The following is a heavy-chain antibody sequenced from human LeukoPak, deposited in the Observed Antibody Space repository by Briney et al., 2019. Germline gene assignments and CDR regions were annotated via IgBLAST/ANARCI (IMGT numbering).Heavy chain of an antibody. V-gene: IGHV4-61*02. CDR3: ASTPHEPQRKIQLWTHWYFDL. CDR2: IYHSGST. D-gene: IGHD5-18*01. J-gene: IGHJ2*01. CDR1: GGSISSGSYY. Sequence: PSQTLSLTCTVSGGSISSGSYYWSWIRQPAGKGLEWIGSIYHSGSTYYNPSLKSRVTISVDTSKNQFSLKLSSVTAADTAVYYCASTPHEPQRKIQLWTHWYFDLWGRGTLVTVSS.